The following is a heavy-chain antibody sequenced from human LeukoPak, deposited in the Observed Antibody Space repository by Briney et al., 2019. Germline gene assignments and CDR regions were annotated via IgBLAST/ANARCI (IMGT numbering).Heavy chain of an antibody. CDR1: GFTFSSYA. D-gene: IGHD3-10*01. Sequence: GGSLRLSCAASGFTFSSYAMSWVRRAPGKGLEWVSAISGSGGSTYYADSVKGRFTISRDNSKNTLYLQMNSLRAEDTAVYYCAKESMITMVRGVIGGYYFDYWGQGTLVTVSS. V-gene: IGHV3-23*01. CDR2: ISGSGGST. J-gene: IGHJ4*02. CDR3: AKESMITMVRGVIGGYYFDY.